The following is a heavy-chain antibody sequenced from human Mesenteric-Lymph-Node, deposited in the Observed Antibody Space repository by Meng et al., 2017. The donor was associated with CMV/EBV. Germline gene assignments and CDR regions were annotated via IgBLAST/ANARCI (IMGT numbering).Heavy chain of an antibody. CDR1: GFTFSSYS. CDR2: ISSSSSYI. V-gene: IGHV3-21*04. J-gene: IGHJ4*02. Sequence: GESLKISCAASGFTFSSYSMNWVRQAPGKGLEWVSSISSSSSYIYYADSVKGRFTISRDNAKNSLYLQMNSLRAEDTAVYYCARDRIVGATRPFDYWGQGTLVTVSS. CDR3: ARDRIVGATRPFDY. D-gene: IGHD1-26*01.